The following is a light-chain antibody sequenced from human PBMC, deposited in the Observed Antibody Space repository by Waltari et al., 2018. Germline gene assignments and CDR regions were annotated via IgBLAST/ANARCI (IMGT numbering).Light chain of an antibody. J-gene: IGLJ2*01. V-gene: IGLV1-40*01. CDR1: SSNIGAVYD. CDR3: QTYDSSLSGHVV. Sequence: SVLTQPPSVSGAPGQTVTISCTGSSSNIGAVYDVNWHQHLPGTAPKLLIYGDNKRPSGVSDRFWTSKSGASASLAITGLQAEDEADYYCQTYDSSLSGHVVFGGGTKLTV. CDR2: GDN.